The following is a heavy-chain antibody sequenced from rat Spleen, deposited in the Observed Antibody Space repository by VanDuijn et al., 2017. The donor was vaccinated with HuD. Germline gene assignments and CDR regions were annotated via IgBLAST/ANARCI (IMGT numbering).Heavy chain of an antibody. V-gene: IGHV5-25*01. CDR3: ARRRQPHWYFDF. CDR1: GFTFSNYY. CDR2: ISTGGGNT. Sequence: EVQLVESGGGLVQPGRSMKLSCAALGFTFSNYYMAWVRQAPTKGLEWVASISTGGGNTYYRDSVKGRFTISRANAKSTLYLQMDSLRSEDTATYYCARRRQPHWYFDFWGPGTMVTVSS. D-gene: IGHD1-2*01. J-gene: IGHJ1*01.